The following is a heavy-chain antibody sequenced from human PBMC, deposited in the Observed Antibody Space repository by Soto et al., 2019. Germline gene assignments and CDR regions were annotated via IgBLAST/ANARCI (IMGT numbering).Heavy chain of an antibody. Sequence: ASVKVSCKASGYTFTSYAMHWVRQAPVQSLELIVWINAGNCNTKYSQKFQGRVTITRYTWASTSYIELSNLRSEDTAVYYCARSSVAVTALDYWGQGTLVTVSS. V-gene: IGHV1-3*01. CDR1: GYTFTSYA. J-gene: IGHJ4*02. D-gene: IGHD2-21*02. CDR3: ARSSVAVTALDY. CDR2: INAGNCNT.